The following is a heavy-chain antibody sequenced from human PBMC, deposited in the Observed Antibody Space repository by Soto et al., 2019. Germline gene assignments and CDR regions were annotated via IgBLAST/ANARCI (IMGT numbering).Heavy chain of an antibody. CDR3: ARDSCSGGSWYSASYNGFGP. J-gene: IGHJ5*02. V-gene: IGHV3-21*04. CDR1: EVTSISLG. D-gene: IGHD2-15*01. Sequence: RLPWTAAEVTSISLGVSWISQTPSREMEWVSSISSSSSYIYYADSVKGRFTISRDNAKNSLYLQMNSLRSEDTAVYYCARDSCSGGSWYSASYNGFGPWGEGTLGTV. CDR2: ISSSSSYI.